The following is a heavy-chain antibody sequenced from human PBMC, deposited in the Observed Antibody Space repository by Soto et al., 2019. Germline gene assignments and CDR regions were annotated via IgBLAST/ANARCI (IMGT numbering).Heavy chain of an antibody. CDR3: ARGIYCTLDICYAGYYYMDV. Sequence: DVQLVESGGGLVKPGGSLRLSCTVSGFTFSNYTMDWVRQAPGKGLEWVSSISSGSNYIYYADSVTGGFTISRNNAKNSLYLQINSLRAEDTAVFYCARGIYCTLDICYAGYYYMDVWGKGTTVTVSS. CDR2: ISSGSNYI. J-gene: IGHJ6*03. CDR1: GFTFSNYT. V-gene: IGHV3-21*01. D-gene: IGHD2-2*01.